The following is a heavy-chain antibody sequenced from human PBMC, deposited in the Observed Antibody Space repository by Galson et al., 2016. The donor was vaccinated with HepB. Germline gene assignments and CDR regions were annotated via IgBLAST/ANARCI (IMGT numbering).Heavy chain of an antibody. V-gene: IGHV6-1*01. CDR2: TYYRSKWYN. J-gene: IGHJ6*02. Sequence: ISGDSVSSXSAAWNXIRQSPSRGLEWLGRTYYRSKWYNDYAVSVKSRIIVNPDTSKNQFSLQLNSVTPEDTAVYYCVDQXKGAPYGRDVWGQGTTVTVSS. CDR3: VDQXKGAPYGRDV. CDR1: GDSVSSXSAA.